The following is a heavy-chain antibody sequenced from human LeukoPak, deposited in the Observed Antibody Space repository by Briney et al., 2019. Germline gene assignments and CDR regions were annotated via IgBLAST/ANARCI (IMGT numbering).Heavy chain of an antibody. J-gene: IGHJ4*02. D-gene: IGHD3-22*01. V-gene: IGHV3-30*02. CDR2: IRYDGSNK. CDR3: ANYDSSGNSRYFDY. CDR1: GFTFSSYG. Sequence: GGSLRLSCAASGFTFSSYGMHWVRQAPGKGLEWVAFIRYDGSNKYYADSVKGRFTISRDNSKNTLYLQMNSLRAEDTAVYYCANYDSSGNSRYFDYWGQGTLVTVSS.